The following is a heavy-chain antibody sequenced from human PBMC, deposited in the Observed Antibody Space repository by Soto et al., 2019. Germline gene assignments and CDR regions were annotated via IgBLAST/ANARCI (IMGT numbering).Heavy chain of an antibody. J-gene: IGHJ3*02. D-gene: IGHD2-2*01. CDR2: IYYSGST. V-gene: IGHV4-59*01. CDR1: GGSISSYY. Sequence: SETLSLTCTVSGGSISSYYWSWIRQPPGRGLEWIGYIYYSGSTNYNPSLKSRVTISVDTSKNQFSLKLSSVTAADTAVYYCAREGSSTSDAFDICGQGTMVTV. CDR3: AREGSSTSDAFDI.